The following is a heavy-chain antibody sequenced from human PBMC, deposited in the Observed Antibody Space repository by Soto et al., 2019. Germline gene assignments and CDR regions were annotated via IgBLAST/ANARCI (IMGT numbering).Heavy chain of an antibody. CDR3: AKDMRSPLSFYYGWGGISPGAFNI. CDR2: ISYDGSNK. J-gene: IGHJ3*02. CDR1: GFTFSSYG. D-gene: IGHD3-10*01. Sequence: HPGGSLRLSCAASGFTFSSYGMHWVRQAPGKGLEWVAVISYDGSNKYYADSVKGRFTISRDNSKNTLYLQMNSLRAEDTAVYYCAKDMRSPLSFYYGWGGISPGAFNICGQETLVTVS. V-gene: IGHV3-30*18.